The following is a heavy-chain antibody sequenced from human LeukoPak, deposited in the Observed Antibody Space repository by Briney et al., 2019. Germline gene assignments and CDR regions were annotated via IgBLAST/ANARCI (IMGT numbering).Heavy chain of an antibody. CDR3: ARVNAPPYYYDSSGRMPSSFDY. Sequence: GASVKVSCKASGYTFTGYYMHWVRQAPGQGLEWMGCINANSGGTNYAQKFQGRVTMTRDTSISTAYMELSRLRSDDTAVYYCARVNAPPYYYDSSGRMPSSFDYWGQGTLVTVSS. CDR1: GYTFTGYY. V-gene: IGHV1-2*02. CDR2: INANSGGT. D-gene: IGHD3-22*01. J-gene: IGHJ4*02.